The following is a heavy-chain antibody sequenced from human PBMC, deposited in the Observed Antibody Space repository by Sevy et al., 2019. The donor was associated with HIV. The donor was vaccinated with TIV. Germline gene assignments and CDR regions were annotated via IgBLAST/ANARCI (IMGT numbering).Heavy chain of an antibody. V-gene: IGHV3-23*01. J-gene: IGHJ4*01. CDR2: ISAGGGDK. CDR3: AKVLRDLGDYLLAD. CDR1: GFTFSSYA. Sequence: GGSLRLSCATSGFTFSSYAMSWVRQAPGKGLQWVSAISAGGGDKYYAASVKGRLTISRDKSKSTLFLQMNSLRVDDTATYICAKVLRDLGDYLLADWGHGTLVTVSS. D-gene: IGHD4-17*01.